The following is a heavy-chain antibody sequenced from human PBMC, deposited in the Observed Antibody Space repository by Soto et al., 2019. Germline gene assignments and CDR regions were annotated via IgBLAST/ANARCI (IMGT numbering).Heavy chain of an antibody. CDR2: IIPIFGTA. CDR3: ARDDPSGYSYGFYYYYYGMDV. V-gene: IGHV1-69*01. Sequence: VSCKASGGTFSSYAISWVRQAPGQGLEWMGGIIPIFGTANYAQKFQGRVTITADESTSTAYMELSSLRSEDTAVYYCARDDPSGYSYGFYYYYYGMDVWGQGTTVTVSS. D-gene: IGHD5-18*01. J-gene: IGHJ6*02. CDR1: GGTFSSYA.